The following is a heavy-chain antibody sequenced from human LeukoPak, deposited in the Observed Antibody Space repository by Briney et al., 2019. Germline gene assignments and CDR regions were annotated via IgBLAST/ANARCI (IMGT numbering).Heavy chain of an antibody. CDR2: INPNSGGT. CDR3: ARDIAVAGTRRDAFDI. CDR1: GYTFTGYY. J-gene: IGHJ3*02. V-gene: IGHV1-2*06. D-gene: IGHD6-19*01. Sequence: ASVNVSFKASGYTFTGYYMHWVRQAPGQGLEWMGRINPNSGGTNYAQKFQGRVTMTRDTSISTAYMELSRLRSDDTAVYYCARDIAVAGTRRDAFDIWGQGTLVTVSS.